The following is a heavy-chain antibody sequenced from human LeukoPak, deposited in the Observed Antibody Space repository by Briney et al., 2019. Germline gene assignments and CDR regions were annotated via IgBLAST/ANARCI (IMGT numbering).Heavy chain of an antibody. D-gene: IGHD1-26*01. V-gene: IGHV4-39*07. CDR2: IYFTGKT. CDR3: AREAGNEYSGSYGGPGY. Sequence: SETLSLTCTVSGGSITNNNYFWAWVRQPPGKGLEWVGSIYFTGKTYYKPSLKSRVTISIDTSRNHFSLKLSSVTAADTAVYYCAREAGNEYSGSYGGPGYWGQGTLVTVSP. J-gene: IGHJ4*02. CDR1: GGSITNNNYF.